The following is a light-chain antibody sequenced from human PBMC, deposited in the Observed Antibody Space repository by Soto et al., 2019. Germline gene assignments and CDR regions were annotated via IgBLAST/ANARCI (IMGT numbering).Light chain of an antibody. J-gene: IGLJ1*01. V-gene: IGLV2-11*01. Sequence: QSALTQPRSVSGSPGQSVTISCTGTSSDVGAYNFVSWYQQHPGKAPKLIIYDVTKWPSGVLHRFSGSKSGNTASLTISGLQAEDEAEYYCCSYAGSYTHVFGTGTKVTVL. CDR3: CSYAGSYTHV. CDR1: SSDVGAYNF. CDR2: DVT.